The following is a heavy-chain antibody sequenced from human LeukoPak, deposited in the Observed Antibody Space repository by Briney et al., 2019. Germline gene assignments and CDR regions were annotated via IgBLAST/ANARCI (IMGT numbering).Heavy chain of an antibody. CDR3: ATYDKSFPIDY. CDR1: GYTFTSYG. D-gene: IGHD3-22*01. CDR2: ISAYNGNT. V-gene: IGHV1-18*01. J-gene: IGHJ4*01. Sequence: GASVKVSCKTSGYTFTSYGIDWVRQAPGQGLEWMGWISAYNGNTNYAQKLQDRVTLTTDASTRTAYMELRSLTSDDTAVYYCATYDKSFPIDYWGHGTLVTVFS.